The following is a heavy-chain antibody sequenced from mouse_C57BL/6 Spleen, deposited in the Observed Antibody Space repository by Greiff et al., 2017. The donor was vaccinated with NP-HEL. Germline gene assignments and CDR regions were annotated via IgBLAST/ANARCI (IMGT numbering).Heavy chain of an antibody. V-gene: IGHV1-56*01. CDR3: ASMVTTEYYFGY. Sequence: QVQLQQSGPELVRPGASVKISCKAPGYTFTSHWMQWVRQRPGQGLEWIGEIFPGSGSTYYNEKFKGKATLTVDTSSSTAYMQLSSLTSEDSAVYFCASMVTTEYYFGYWGQGTTLTVSS. D-gene: IGHD2-2*01. CDR2: IFPGSGST. CDR1: GYTFTSHW. J-gene: IGHJ2*01.